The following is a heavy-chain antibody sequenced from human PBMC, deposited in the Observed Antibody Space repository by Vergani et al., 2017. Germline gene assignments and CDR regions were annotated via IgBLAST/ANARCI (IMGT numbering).Heavy chain of an antibody. J-gene: IGHJ4*02. V-gene: IGHV1-24*01. Sequence: QVQLVQSGAEVKKPGASVKVSCKVSGYTLTELSMHWVRQAPGKGLEWMGGFDPEDGETIYAQKFQGRVTMTEDTSTDTAYMELSSLRSEGTAVYYCATVPYNEHYGDYVFDYWGQGTLVTVSS. D-gene: IGHD4-17*01. CDR1: GYTLTELS. CDR2: FDPEDGET. CDR3: ATVPYNEHYGDYVFDY.